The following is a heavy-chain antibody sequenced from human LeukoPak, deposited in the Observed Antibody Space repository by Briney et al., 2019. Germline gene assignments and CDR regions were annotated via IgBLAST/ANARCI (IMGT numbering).Heavy chain of an antibody. V-gene: IGHV3-11*01. CDR3: ARLQIAGYYGMDV. CDR1: GFTFSDYY. D-gene: IGHD6-13*01. CDR2: ISSSGSTI. Sequence: GGSLRLSCAASGFTFSDYYMSWIRQAPGKGLEWVSYISSSGSTIYYADSVKGRFTISRDNAKNSLYLQMNSLRVEDTAVYYCARLQIAGYYGMDVWGQGTTVTVSS. J-gene: IGHJ6*02.